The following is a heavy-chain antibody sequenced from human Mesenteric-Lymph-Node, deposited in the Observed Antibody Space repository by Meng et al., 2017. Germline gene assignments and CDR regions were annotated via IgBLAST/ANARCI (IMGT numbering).Heavy chain of an antibody. J-gene: IGHJ5*02. Sequence: QVQLVQAGAEVKKPGASVDVSCKASGYIFNNYGVSWVRQAPGQGAEWMGWISAYNGNTNYAQNFQGRFTMTTDTSTSTAYMELRSLRSDDTAVYYCARDLPGGTKGTWLDLWGQGTLVTVSS. V-gene: IGHV1-18*01. CDR2: ISAYNGNT. CDR1: GYIFNNYG. CDR3: ARDLPGGTKGTWLDL. D-gene: IGHD1-14*01.